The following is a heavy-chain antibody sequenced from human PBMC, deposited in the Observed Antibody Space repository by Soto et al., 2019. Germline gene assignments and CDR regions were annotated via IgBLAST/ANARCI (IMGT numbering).Heavy chain of an antibody. CDR2: SSPNSGST. D-gene: IGHD4-4*01. Sequence: ASVKVSCKASGSSFSGYYIHWVRQAPGQGLERMGRSSPNSGSTSYAQKFQDRVTVTWDTSFSTGYMEMSSRPSDVSAMYWCARGGNLEYSSPGGDYYYAMDVWGQGTAVTVSS. J-gene: IGHJ6*02. CDR1: GSSFSGYY. CDR3: ARGGNLEYSSPGGDYYYAMDV. V-gene: IGHV1-2*02.